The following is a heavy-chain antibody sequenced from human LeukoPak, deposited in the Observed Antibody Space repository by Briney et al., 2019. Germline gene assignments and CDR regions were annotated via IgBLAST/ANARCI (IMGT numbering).Heavy chain of an antibody. V-gene: IGHV3-30*18. CDR1: GFTFSDYA. Sequence: GGSLRLSRVGSGFTFSDYAIHWVRQAPGKGLEWVAVASHDEVGKQFADSVKGRFTHSRDNSRDSVHLQMNRLRDEDTGVYFCAKDRGYGEHEPFESWGQGSLVTVSS. J-gene: IGHJ4*02. D-gene: IGHD4-17*01. CDR2: ASHDEVGK. CDR3: AKDRGYGEHEPFES.